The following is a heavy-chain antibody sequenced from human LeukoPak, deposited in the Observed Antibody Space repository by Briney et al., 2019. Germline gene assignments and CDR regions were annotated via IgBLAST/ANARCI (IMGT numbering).Heavy chain of an antibody. V-gene: IGHV3-23*01. CDR1: GFTFSSYA. Sequence: GGSLRLSCAASGFTFSSYAMSWVRQAPGKGQEWVSAISGSGGSTYYADSVKGRFTISRDNSKNTLYLQMNSLRAEDTAVYYCAKDLDWLLSDPGLDYWGQGTLVTVSS. CDR2: ISGSGGST. D-gene: IGHD3-9*01. J-gene: IGHJ4*02. CDR3: AKDLDWLLSDPGLDY.